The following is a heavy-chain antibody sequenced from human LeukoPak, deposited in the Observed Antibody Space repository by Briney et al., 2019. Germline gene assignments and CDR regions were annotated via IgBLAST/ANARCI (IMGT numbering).Heavy chain of an antibody. CDR2: IHTSGST. Sequence: PSETLSLTCTVSGGSISNYHWTWIRQPAGKGLEWIGQIHTSGSTNYNPPLKSRATMSIDTPENQVSLTMRSVTAADTAVYYCARRDYSSGWSFDKWGQGTLVTVSS. V-gene: IGHV4-4*07. J-gene: IGHJ4*02. D-gene: IGHD6-19*01. CDR1: GGSISNYH. CDR3: ARRDYSSGWSFDK.